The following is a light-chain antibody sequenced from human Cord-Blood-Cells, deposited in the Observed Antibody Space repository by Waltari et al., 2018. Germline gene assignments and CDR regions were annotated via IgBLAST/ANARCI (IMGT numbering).Light chain of an antibody. CDR2: YDS. CDR3: QVWDSSSDLV. Sequence: SYVLTQPPSVSVAPGKTARITCGGNNIGSKSVHWYPQKPGQAPVLVIYYDSDRPSGIPERFSGSNSGNTATLTISRVEAGDEADYYCQVWDSSSDLVFGGGTKLTVL. CDR1: NIGSKS. V-gene: IGLV3-21*04. J-gene: IGLJ2*01.